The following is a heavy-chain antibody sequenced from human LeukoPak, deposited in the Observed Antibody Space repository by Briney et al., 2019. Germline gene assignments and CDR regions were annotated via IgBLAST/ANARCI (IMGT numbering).Heavy chain of an antibody. V-gene: IGHV3-23*01. J-gene: IGHJ4*02. Sequence: PGGSLRLSCVGFGFTFGTYAMNWVRRAPGKGLEWLAGIYGRGAGIYYADSVRGRFTISRDNSKNTLYLQMNSLRADDTAIYYCAKDREPDGRWNFYFWGQGTLVTVSS. CDR2: IYGRGAGI. CDR3: AKDREPDGRWNFYF. CDR1: GFTFGTYA. D-gene: IGHD1-1*01.